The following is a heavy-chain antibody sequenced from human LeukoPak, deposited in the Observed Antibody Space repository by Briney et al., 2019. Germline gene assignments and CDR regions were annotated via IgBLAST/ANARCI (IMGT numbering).Heavy chain of an antibody. J-gene: IGHJ3*02. CDR3: ARDGGCGSSTGCYPDAFHI. V-gene: IGHV4-59*01. CDR1: GGSLSDNY. D-gene: IGHD2-2*01. Sequence: SETLSLTCTVSGGSLSDNYWSWARQPPGKGLEWIGYIYYSGSANYHPSLASRVTMSVDTYKNQIFLKLNSVTAADTAVYYFARDGGCGSSTGCYPDAFHIWGQGTMVTVSS. CDR2: IYYSGSA.